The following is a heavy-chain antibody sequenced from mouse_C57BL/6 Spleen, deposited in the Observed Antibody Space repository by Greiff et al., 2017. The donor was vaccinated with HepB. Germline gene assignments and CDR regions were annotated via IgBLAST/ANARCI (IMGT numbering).Heavy chain of an antibody. V-gene: IGHV1-81*01. D-gene: IGHD1-1*01. CDR3: ARYPLTTVVAKGPHFDY. Sequence: VQRVESGAELARPGASVKLSCKASGYTFTSYGISWVKQRTGQGLEWIGEIYPRSGNTYYNEKFKGKATLTADKSSSTAYMELRSLTSEDSAVYFCARYPLTTVVAKGPHFDYWGQGTTLTVSS. CDR2: IYPRSGNT. CDR1: GYTFTSYG. J-gene: IGHJ2*01.